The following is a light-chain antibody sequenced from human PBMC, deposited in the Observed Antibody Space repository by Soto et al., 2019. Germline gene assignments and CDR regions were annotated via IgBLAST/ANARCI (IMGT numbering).Light chain of an antibody. J-gene: IGKJ4*01. CDR2: KAS. V-gene: IGKV1-5*03. Sequence: DIQMTQSPSTLSASVGDRVTITCRASQSISSWLAWYQQKPGKAPKLLIYKASTLESGVASRFSGSASVTEFTLTISSLQPDDFANYYCQQYDSYPLTFGGGTKVEIK. CDR3: QQYDSYPLT. CDR1: QSISSW.